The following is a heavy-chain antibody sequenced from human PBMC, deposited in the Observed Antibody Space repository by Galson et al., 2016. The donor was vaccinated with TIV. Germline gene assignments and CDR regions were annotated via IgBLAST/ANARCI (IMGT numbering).Heavy chain of an antibody. D-gene: IGHD3-22*01. CDR1: GYTVTELS. CDR3: ATDLVYYYDSSGYS. CDR2: FDPEDGET. Sequence: SVKVSCKVSGYTVTELSMHWVRQTPEKSLEWMGGFDPEDGETIYAQKFQGRVSMTEDTFTDTAYMELSSLVSDDTAVYYCATDLVYYYDSSGYSGGQGTLVTVSS. V-gene: IGHV1-24*01. J-gene: IGHJ5*01.